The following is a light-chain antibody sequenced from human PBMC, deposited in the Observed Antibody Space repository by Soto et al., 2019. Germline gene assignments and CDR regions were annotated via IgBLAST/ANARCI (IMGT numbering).Light chain of an antibody. J-gene: IGLJ2*01. Sequence: QSALTQPASVSGSPGQSITISCTGTSSDVGGYNYVSWYQQHPGKAPKLMIYDVSNRPSGVSNRFSGSKSGNTASLTISGLQAEDEAEYYCSSYTSSSIVVVGGGTKRTVL. CDR2: DVS. CDR3: SSYTSSSIVV. V-gene: IGLV2-14*01. CDR1: SSDVGGYNY.